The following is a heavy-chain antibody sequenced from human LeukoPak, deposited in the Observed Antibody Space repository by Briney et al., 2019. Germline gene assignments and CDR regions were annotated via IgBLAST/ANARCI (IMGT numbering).Heavy chain of an antibody. CDR1: GFTFSSYA. CDR2: ISGSGGST. Sequence: PGGSLRLSCAASGFTFSSYAMSWVRQAPGKGLEWVSAISGSGGSTYYADSVKGRFTISRDNSKNTLYLQMNSLRAEDTAVYYCAKDRSKCSSTSCSPPPMDVWGKGTTVTVSS. D-gene: IGHD2-2*01. CDR3: AKDRSKCSSTSCSPPPMDV. J-gene: IGHJ6*03. V-gene: IGHV3-23*01.